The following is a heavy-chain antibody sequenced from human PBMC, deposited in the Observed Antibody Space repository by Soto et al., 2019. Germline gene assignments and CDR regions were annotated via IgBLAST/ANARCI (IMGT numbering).Heavy chain of an antibody. Sequence: GGSLRLSCAAPGFTFSSYAMSWVRQAPGKGLEWVSAISGSGGSTYYADSVKGRFTISRDNSKNTLYLQMNSLRAEDTAVYYCAKDHGSSSWGSAEYFQHWGQGTLVTVSS. CDR2: ISGSGGST. CDR3: AKDHGSSSWGSAEYFQH. D-gene: IGHD6-13*01. J-gene: IGHJ1*01. V-gene: IGHV3-23*01. CDR1: GFTFSSYA.